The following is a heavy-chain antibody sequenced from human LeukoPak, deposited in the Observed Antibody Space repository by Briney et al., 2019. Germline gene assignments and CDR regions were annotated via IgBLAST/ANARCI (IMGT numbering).Heavy chain of an antibody. V-gene: IGHV3-30*18. CDR2: ISYDGSNK. D-gene: IGHD3-10*01. CDR1: GFTFSSYG. CDR3: AKDQDYYGSGSLDH. Sequence: GGSLRLSCAASGFTFSSYGMHWVRQAPGKGLEWVTVISYDGSNKYYADSVKGRFTISRDNSKNTLYLQMNSLRAEDTAVYYCAKDQDYYGSGSLDHWGQGTLVTVSS. J-gene: IGHJ4*02.